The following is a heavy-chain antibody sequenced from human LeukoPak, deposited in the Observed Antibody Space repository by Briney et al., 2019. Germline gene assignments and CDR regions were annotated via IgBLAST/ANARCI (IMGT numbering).Heavy chain of an antibody. CDR1: GYSISSGYY. V-gene: IGHV4-38-2*01. J-gene: IGHJ4*02. D-gene: IGHD6-19*01. CDR3: ARHASGGDY. CDR2: IYHSGST. Sequence: PSETLSLTRAVSGYSISSGYYWGWIRQPPGKGLEWIGSIYHSGSTYYNPSLKSRVTISVDTSKNQFSLKLSSVTAADTAVYYCARHASGGDYWGQGTLVTVSS.